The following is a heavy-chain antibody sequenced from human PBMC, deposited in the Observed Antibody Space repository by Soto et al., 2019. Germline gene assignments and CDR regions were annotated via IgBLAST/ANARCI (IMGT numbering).Heavy chain of an antibody. J-gene: IGHJ5*02. CDR3: ARRKSEVVASSPSNNWFDP. CDR2: IYYCGRT. Sequence: QLQLQESGPGLVKPWETPSLTCTVSGGSFSSSSYYWGWIRQPPGKGLEGVGSIYYCGRTYYNPSLKSRVTISVDASKNQSSLKRSSETAADTAVYYCARRKSEVVASSPSNNWFDPWGQGTLVTVSS. V-gene: IGHV4-39*01. CDR1: GGSFSSSSYY. D-gene: IGHD2-15*01.